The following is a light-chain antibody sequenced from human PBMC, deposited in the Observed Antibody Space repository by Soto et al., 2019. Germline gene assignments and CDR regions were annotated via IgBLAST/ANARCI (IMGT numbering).Light chain of an antibody. J-gene: IGLJ1*01. CDR1: SSDVGGYDY. V-gene: IGLV2-14*01. CDR2: EVS. Sequence: QSVLTRPASVSGSPGQSITISCTGTSSDVGGYDYVSWYQLHPGKAPKLMVFEVSNRPSGVSYRFSGSKSGNTASLTISGLQAEDEADYISTSYSTSTAYLFGTGTKVTVL. CDR3: TSYSTSTAYL.